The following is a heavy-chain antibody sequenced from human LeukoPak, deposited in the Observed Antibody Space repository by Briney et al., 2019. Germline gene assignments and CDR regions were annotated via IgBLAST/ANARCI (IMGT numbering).Heavy chain of an antibody. J-gene: IGHJ3*02. D-gene: IGHD1-26*01. CDR2: IYYNGKT. Sequence: SETLSLTCTVSGGAITDSNYYWGWVRQPPGEGLEWIGNIYYNGKTFYNESVKSRVTISVDTSKNQFSLKLSSVTAADTALFYCARYSGSHYAFDIWGQGTMVTVSS. CDR3: ARYSGSHYAFDI. CDR1: GGAITDSNYY. V-gene: IGHV4-39*01.